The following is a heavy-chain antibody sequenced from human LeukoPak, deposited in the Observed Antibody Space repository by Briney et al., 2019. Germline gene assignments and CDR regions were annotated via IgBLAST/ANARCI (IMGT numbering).Heavy chain of an antibody. CDR1: GFTFSSYS. Sequence: GGSLRLSCAASGFTFSSYSMNWVRQAPGKGLEWVSSISSSSSYIYYADSVKGRFTISRDNANNSLYLQMNSLRAEDTAVYYCARAQYSSSWYDAFDIWGQGTMVTVSS. CDR3: ARAQYSSSWYDAFDI. J-gene: IGHJ3*02. D-gene: IGHD6-13*01. CDR2: ISSSSSYI. V-gene: IGHV3-21*01.